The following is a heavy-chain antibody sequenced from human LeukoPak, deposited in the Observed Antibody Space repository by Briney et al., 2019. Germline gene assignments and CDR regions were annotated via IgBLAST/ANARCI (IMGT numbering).Heavy chain of an antibody. Sequence: SVKVSCKASGYTFTGYYMHWVRQAPGQGLEWMGRIIPILGIANYAQKFQGRVTITADKSTSTAYMELSSLRSEDTAVYYCARGVRCSGGSCYSRAGNWFDPWGQGTLVTVSS. CDR3: ARGVRCSGGSCYSRAGNWFDP. CDR1: GYTFTGYY. D-gene: IGHD2-15*01. J-gene: IGHJ5*02. CDR2: IIPILGIA. V-gene: IGHV1-69*04.